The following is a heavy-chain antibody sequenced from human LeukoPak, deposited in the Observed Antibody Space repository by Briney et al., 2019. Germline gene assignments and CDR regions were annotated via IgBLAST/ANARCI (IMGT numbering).Heavy chain of an antibody. CDR2: INTSGST. Sequence: SETLSLTCTVSGGSISSYYWTWIRQSAGKGLEWIGRINTSGSTNYNPSLRSRVTMSVNTSKNQFSLNLTSVTAADTAVYSCAREGGDPRWLDPWGQGALVTVSS. V-gene: IGHV4-4*07. J-gene: IGHJ5*02. CDR1: GGSISSYY. CDR3: AREGGDPRWLDP. D-gene: IGHD6-25*01.